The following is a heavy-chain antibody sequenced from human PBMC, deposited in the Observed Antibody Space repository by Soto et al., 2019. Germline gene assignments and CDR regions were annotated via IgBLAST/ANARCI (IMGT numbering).Heavy chain of an antibody. CDR3: AMAGGIATAGAFNY. D-gene: IGHD6-13*01. CDR2: ISGSGGST. Sequence: EVQLLESGGGLVQPGGSLRLSCAASGFTFSSYAMSWVRQAPGKGLEWVSAISGSGGSTYYADSVKGRFTISRDSSKNTLDLQMNSLRAEDTAVYYCAMAGGIATAGAFNYWDQGTLVTVSS. CDR1: GFTFSSYA. V-gene: IGHV3-23*01. J-gene: IGHJ4*02.